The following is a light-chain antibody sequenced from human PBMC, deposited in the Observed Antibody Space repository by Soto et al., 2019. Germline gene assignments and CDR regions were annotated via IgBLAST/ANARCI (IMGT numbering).Light chain of an antibody. CDR2: GAS. V-gene: IGKV3-15*01. CDR3: QQYNNWPLYT. Sequence: EIVMTQSPATLSVSPGERATLSCRASQSVSSNLAWYQQKPGQAPRLLIFGASTRATGIPARFSGSGSATEFTLTISSRQSEDFAVYYCQQYNNWPLYTFGQGTKLEIK. CDR1: QSVSSN. J-gene: IGKJ2*01.